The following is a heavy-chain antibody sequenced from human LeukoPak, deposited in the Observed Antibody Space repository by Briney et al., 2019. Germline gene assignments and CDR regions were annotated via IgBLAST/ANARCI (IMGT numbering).Heavy chain of an antibody. CDR3: ARNGTVTASGTKFNYFDY. D-gene: IGHD1-26*01. CDR2: IYQSGST. Sequence: SVTLSLTCTVSGGSISSSSYYWGWIRQPPGKGLEWIGSIYQSGSTHYNPSLKSRLTIFVDTSKNQFSLKVNSVTAADTAVYYCARNGTVTASGTKFNYFDYWGQGTLVTDSS. J-gene: IGHJ4*02. CDR1: GGSISSSSYY. V-gene: IGHV4-39*01.